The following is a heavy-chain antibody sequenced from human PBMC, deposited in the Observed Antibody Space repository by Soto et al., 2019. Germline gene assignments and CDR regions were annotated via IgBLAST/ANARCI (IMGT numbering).Heavy chain of an antibody. D-gene: IGHD2-2*01. CDR1: GFTCSTYW. J-gene: IGHJ4*02. CDR2: IKEDGSEE. Sequence: GGSLRLSCVASGFTCSTYWMTWVRQVPGMGLEWVAGIKEDGSEEVYVDSVKGRFSISRDNAKTSLYLQLNSLRAEDTAVYYCATAISSPFSNFDYWGQGSLVTSPQ. V-gene: IGHV3-7*01. CDR3: ATAISSPFSNFDY.